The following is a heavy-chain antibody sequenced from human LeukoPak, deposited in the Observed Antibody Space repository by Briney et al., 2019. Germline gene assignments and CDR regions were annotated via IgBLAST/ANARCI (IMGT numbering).Heavy chain of an antibody. CDR3: ARTSGYYDYFDY. V-gene: IGHV4-59*01. CDR1: GGSISRYY. D-gene: IGHD3-3*01. J-gene: IGHJ4*02. CDR2: IYYSGST. Sequence: PSETLSLTCTVSGGSISRYYWSWIRQPPGRGLEWIGYIYYSGSTNYNPSLKSRVTISVDTSKNQFSLKLSSVTAADMAVYYCARTSGYYDYFDYWGQGTLVTVSS.